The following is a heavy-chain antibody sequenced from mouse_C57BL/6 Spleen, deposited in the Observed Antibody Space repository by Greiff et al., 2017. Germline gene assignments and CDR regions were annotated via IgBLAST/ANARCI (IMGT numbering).Heavy chain of an antibody. CDR1: GYTFTDYY. CDR2: INPNNGGS. D-gene: IGHD1-1*01. Sequence: VQLQQSGPELVKPGASVKISCKASGYTFTDYYMNWVKQSHGKSLEWIGDINPNNGGSSYNQKFKGKATLTVDKSSSTAYMELRSLTSEVSAVYYCAGSSYRYFDVWGTGTTVTVSS. CDR3: AGSSYRYFDV. V-gene: IGHV1-26*01. J-gene: IGHJ1*03.